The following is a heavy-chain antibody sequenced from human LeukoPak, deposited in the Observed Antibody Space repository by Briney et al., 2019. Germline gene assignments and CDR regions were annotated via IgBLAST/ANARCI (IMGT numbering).Heavy chain of an antibody. J-gene: IGHJ4*02. CDR3: AKDVDSSGYLGY. Sequence: RRCLRLSCTPSGFTSADDAMSWVRQAPGKGLGWVAFIRYDGSNKYYADSVKGRFTIYRDNSKNTLYLQMNSLRAEDTAVYYCAKDVDSSGYLGYWGQGTLVTVSS. CDR1: GFTSADDA. D-gene: IGHD3-22*01. CDR2: IRYDGSNK. V-gene: IGHV3-30*02.